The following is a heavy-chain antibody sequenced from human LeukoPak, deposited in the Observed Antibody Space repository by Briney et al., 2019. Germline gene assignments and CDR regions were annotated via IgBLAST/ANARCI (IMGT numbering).Heavy chain of an antibody. CDR3: ASGLGELSFSRINVDYFDY. Sequence: SETLSLTCAVYGGSFSGYYWSWIRQPPGKGLGWIGEINHSGSTNYNPSLKSRVTISVDTSKNQFSLKLSSVTAADTAVYYCASGLGELSFSRINVDYFDYWGQGTLVTVSS. CDR2: INHSGST. D-gene: IGHD3-16*02. V-gene: IGHV4-34*01. J-gene: IGHJ4*02. CDR1: GGSFSGYY.